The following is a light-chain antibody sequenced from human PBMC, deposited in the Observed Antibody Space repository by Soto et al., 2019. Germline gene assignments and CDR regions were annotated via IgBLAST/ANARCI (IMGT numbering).Light chain of an antibody. CDR1: QSLSSN. CDR2: GTS. Sequence: EIVMTQSPATLSVSPGERATLSCRASQSLSSNLAWYQQKPGQAPRLLIYGTSTRATGIPATFSGSGSGTEFTLTISCLQSGDGAVYYCQEYDNWPPNFGGGTKVEIK. J-gene: IGKJ4*01. V-gene: IGKV3-15*01. CDR3: QEYDNWPPN.